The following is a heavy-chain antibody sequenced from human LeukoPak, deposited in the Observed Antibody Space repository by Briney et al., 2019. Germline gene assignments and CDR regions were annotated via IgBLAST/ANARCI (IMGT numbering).Heavy chain of an antibody. Sequence: SETLSLTCAVSGASMSSYFWSWVRQPPGKGLEWVGFVSHIGNTNYNPSLKSQVTISLGTSKNQFSLKLSSVTAADTAVYYCARLHVYSGSSIHYIFDSWGQGTLVTVSS. CDR1: GASMSSYF. J-gene: IGHJ4*02. CDR2: VSHIGNT. CDR3: ARLHVYSGSSIHYIFDS. D-gene: IGHD3-10*02. V-gene: IGHV4-59*01.